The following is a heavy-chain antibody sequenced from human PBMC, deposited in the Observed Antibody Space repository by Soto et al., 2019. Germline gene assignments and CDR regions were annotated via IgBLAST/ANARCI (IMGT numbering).Heavy chain of an antibody. CDR2: IYNDGTYA. Sequence: PGGSLRLSCAGSGFTFNMYWMHWVRQVPGKGPVWVARIYNDGTYADYADSVKGRFNISRDNAKDTLYLQMNDLRAEDSALYHCTRGPQETSAGTIAPWLQGTLVTVSS. V-gene: IGHV3-74*01. CDR3: TRGPQETSAGTIAP. D-gene: IGHD6-13*01. CDR1: GFTFNMYW. J-gene: IGHJ5*02.